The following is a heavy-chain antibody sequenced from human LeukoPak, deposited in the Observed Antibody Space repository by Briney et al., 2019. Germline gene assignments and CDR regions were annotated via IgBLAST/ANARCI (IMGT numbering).Heavy chain of an antibody. Sequence: GASVKVSCKASGYTFTSLGISWVRQAPGQGLEWMGWISGDTGNTHYAQKLQGRATLTTDTSTSTAYMELRSLRSDDTAVYYCARDCDRSGYYCYWGQGTQVTVSS. D-gene: IGHD3-22*01. V-gene: IGHV1-18*01. CDR2: ISGDTGNT. CDR3: ARDCDRSGYYCY. J-gene: IGHJ4*02. CDR1: GYTFTSLG.